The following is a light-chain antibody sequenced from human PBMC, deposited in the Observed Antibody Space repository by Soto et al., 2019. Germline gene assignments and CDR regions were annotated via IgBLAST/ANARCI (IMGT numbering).Light chain of an antibody. V-gene: IGKV1-5*01. Sequence: DIQVTQSPPTLSASVGDRVTITCRASQTISTWMAWYQQKPGKAPKLLVYDASTLQSGVASRFSGSGSGTEFTLIISGLQPDDSATYYCQKYTNTNNPWMFGQGTKVEI. CDR2: DAS. CDR1: QTISTW. J-gene: IGKJ1*01. CDR3: QKYTNTNNPWM.